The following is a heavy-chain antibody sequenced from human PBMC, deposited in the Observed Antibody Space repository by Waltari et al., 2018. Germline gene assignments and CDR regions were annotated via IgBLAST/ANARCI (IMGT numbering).Heavy chain of an antibody. D-gene: IGHD5-12*01. J-gene: IGHJ4*02. V-gene: IGHV1-3*01. CDR1: GYTFTSYA. CDR3: ARDSRGGATIIPFDY. CDR2: INAGNGNT. Sequence: QVQLVQSGAEVKKPGASVKVSCKASGYTFTSYAMHWVRQAPGRRLEWMGWINAGNGNTKYSQKFQGRVTITRDTSASTAYMELSSLRSEDTAVYYCARDSRGGATIIPFDYWGQGTLVTVSS.